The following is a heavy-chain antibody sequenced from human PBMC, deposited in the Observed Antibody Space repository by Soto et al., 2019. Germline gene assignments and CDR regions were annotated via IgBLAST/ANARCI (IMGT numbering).Heavy chain of an antibody. J-gene: IGHJ6*02. V-gene: IGHV1-18*01. Sequence: QVQVVQSGDEVKETGASVRVSCKTSGYSFTAYGISWVRQAPGQRLEWMGWISCYNGKTKYAQKVQDRVTMATDTSTSSAYREVRSLRSDDTAIYYCARDAPPPELRFLEWHNYDYNGMDVWGQGTTVTVSS. CDR1: GYSFTAYG. D-gene: IGHD3-3*01. CDR3: ARDAPPPELRFLEWHNYDYNGMDV. CDR2: ISCYNGKT.